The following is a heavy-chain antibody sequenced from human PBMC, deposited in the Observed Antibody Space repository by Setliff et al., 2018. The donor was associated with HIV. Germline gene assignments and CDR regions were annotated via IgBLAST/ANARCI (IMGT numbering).Heavy chain of an antibody. D-gene: IGHD3-10*01. CDR2: IHTSRNT. J-gene: IGHJ4*02. CDR3: ARDRYAGEIDY. Sequence: SETLSLTCTVSGGSISSGSYYWSWIRQPAGKGLEWIGRIHTSRNTNYNPSLKSRVTISVDTSKNQFSLKLSSVTAADTAVYYCARDRYAGEIDYWGQGTLVTVSS. CDR1: GGSISSGSYY. V-gene: IGHV4-61*02.